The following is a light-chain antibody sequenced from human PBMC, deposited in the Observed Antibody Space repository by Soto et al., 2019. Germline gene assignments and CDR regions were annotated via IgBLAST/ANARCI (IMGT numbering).Light chain of an antibody. CDR2: LGS. Sequence: EIVMTQSPLSLPVTPGEPASISCRSSQSLLYSNGYNYLDWYLQKPGQSPQLLIYLGSNRASGVPDRFSGSGSGTDFTLKISRVEIEYVGVYYCELPLVGRTSGQVT. CDR1: QSLLYSNGYNY. CDR3: ELPLVGRT. V-gene: IGKV2-28*01. J-gene: IGKJ1*01.